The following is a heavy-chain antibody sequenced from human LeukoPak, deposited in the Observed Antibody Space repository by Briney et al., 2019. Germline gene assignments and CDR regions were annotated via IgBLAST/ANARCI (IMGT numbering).Heavy chain of an antibody. D-gene: IGHD6-13*01. CDR1: GSRFTSYW. CDR3: ARCIAAAGNDAFDI. Sequence: GASLKISCKGSGSRFTSYWIGWVRQMPGKGLEWMGIIYPGDSDTRYSPSFQGQVTISADKSISAAYLQWSSLKASDTAMYYCARCIAAAGNDAFDIWGEGTMVTVSS. V-gene: IGHV5-51*01. CDR2: IYPGDSDT. J-gene: IGHJ3*02.